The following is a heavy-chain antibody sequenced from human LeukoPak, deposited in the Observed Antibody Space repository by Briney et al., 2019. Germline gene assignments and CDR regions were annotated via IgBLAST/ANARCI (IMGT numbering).Heavy chain of an antibody. CDR2: IYYSGST. Sequence: SETLSLTCTVSGGSISSGDYYWSWIRQPPGKGLEWIGYIYYSGSTNYNPSLKSRVTISVDTSKNQFSLKLSSVTAADTAVYYCARAPEQWLVDYWGQGTLVTVSS. J-gene: IGHJ4*02. CDR1: GGSISSGDYY. CDR3: ARAPEQWLVDY. D-gene: IGHD6-19*01. V-gene: IGHV4-61*08.